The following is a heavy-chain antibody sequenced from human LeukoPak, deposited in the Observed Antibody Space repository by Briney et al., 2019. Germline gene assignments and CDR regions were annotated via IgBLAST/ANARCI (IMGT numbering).Heavy chain of an antibody. V-gene: IGHV1-18*01. Sequence: ASVKVSCKTSGYTFNSHYVGWVRQAPGQGLEWMGWISGYNGKTNYAQKLQGRVTMTTDTSTSTAYMELRSLRSDDTAVYYCARDPGKYYYGSNPTGYWGQGTLVTVSS. CDR3: ARDPGKYYYGSNPTGY. CDR1: GYTFNSHY. J-gene: IGHJ4*02. D-gene: IGHD3-10*01. CDR2: ISGYNGKT.